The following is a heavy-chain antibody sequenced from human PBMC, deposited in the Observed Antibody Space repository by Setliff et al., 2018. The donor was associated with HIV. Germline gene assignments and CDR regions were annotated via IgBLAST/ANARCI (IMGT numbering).Heavy chain of an antibody. J-gene: IGHJ6*03. CDR1: GYIFSSYG. D-gene: IGHD3-10*01. CDR3: ARGLRSYPSGTLYYYYMDV. CDR2: TNTNTGNP. V-gene: IGHV7-4-1*02. Sequence: GASVKVSCKASGYIFSSYGITWVRQAPGQGLEWMGWTNTNTGNPTYAQGFTGRFIFSLDTSVSTAYLQISSLKAEDTAVYYCARGLRSYPSGTLYYYYMDVWGKGTTVTVSS.